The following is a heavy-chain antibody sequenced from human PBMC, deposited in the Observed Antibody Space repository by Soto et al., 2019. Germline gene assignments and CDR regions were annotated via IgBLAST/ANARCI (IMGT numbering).Heavy chain of an antibody. D-gene: IGHD5-18*01. Sequence: GGSLRLSCAASGFTFSSYSMNWVRQAPGKGLEWVSSISSSSSYIYYADSVKGRFTISRDNAKNSLYLQMNSLRAEDTAVYYCARALPGYSYGLNNNWFDPWGQGTLVTVSS. CDR1: GFTFSSYS. J-gene: IGHJ5*02. CDR3: ARALPGYSYGLNNNWFDP. V-gene: IGHV3-21*01. CDR2: ISSSSSYI.